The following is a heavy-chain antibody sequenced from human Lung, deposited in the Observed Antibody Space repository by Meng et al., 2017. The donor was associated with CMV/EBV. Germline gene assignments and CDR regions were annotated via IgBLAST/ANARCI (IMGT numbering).Heavy chain of an antibody. J-gene: IGHJ6*02. D-gene: IGHD3-3*01. V-gene: IGHV1-18*01. CDR3: AISPGGPYDFWSGYFSYGMDV. CDR1: GYTFTSCG. Sequence: ASXXVSRKASGYTFTSCGISWVRQAPGQGLEWMGWISAYNGNTNYAQKLQGRVTMTTDTSTSTAYMELRSLRSDDTAVYYCAISPGGPYDFWSGYFSYGMDVWGQGTXVTVSS. CDR2: ISAYNGNT.